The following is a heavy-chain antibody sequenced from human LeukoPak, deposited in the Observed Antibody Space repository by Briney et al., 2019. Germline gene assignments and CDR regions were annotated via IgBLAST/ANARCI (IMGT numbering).Heavy chain of an antibody. J-gene: IGHJ4*02. Sequence: ASVKVSCKASGYTFTSYYMHWVRQAPGQGLEWMGIINPSGGRTSYAQKFQGRVTMTRDTSTSTVYMELSSLRSDDTAVYYCARDFVEYDSSGYWSHWGQGTLVTVSS. CDR1: GYTFTSYY. D-gene: IGHD3-22*01. CDR3: ARDFVEYDSSGYWSH. V-gene: IGHV1-46*01. CDR2: INPSGGRT.